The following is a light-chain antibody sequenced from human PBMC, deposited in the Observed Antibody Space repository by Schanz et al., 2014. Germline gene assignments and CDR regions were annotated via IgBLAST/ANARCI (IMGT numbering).Light chain of an antibody. CDR1: SSNIGAGYD. CDR3: SSYTSSSTP. CDR2: GNS. V-gene: IGLV1-40*01. J-gene: IGLJ2*01. Sequence: QSVLTQPPSVSGAPGQRVTISCTGSSSNIGAGYDVHWYQQLPGTAPKLLIYGNSNRPSGVPDRFSGSKSGNTASLTVSGLQAEDEADYYCSSYTSSSTPFGGGTKLTVL.